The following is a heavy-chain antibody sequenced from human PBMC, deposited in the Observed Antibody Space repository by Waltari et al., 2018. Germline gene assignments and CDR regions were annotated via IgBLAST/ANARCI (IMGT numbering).Heavy chain of an antibody. CDR3: ARQGNMDV. J-gene: IGHJ6*02. V-gene: IGHV3-7*01. CDR1: GFPFSNYW. CDR2: IKLDGSAK. Sequence: EVQLVESGGGLVQPGGSLRLSWAVSGFPFSNYWMSWVRQAPGKGLECVANIKLDGSAKNYVDSVKGRFTISRDNAKNSLYLQMNSLRAEDTAMYYCARQGNMDVWGQGTTVTVSS.